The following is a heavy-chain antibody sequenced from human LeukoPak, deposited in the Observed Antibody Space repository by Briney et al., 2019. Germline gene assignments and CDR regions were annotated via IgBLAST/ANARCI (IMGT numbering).Heavy chain of an antibody. CDR2: IYSGST. D-gene: IGHD4-11*01. CDR3: AGAHSNSFYFDF. CDR1: GGSVTSNTYY. Sequence: PSETLSLTCTVSGGSVTSNTYYWGWIRQPPGKGLEWIGNIYSGSTNYNPSLKSRVTISVDASKNQCSLKLRSVTAADTAVYFCAGAHSNSFYFDFWGQGTLVSVSS. V-gene: IGHV4-61*01. J-gene: IGHJ4*02.